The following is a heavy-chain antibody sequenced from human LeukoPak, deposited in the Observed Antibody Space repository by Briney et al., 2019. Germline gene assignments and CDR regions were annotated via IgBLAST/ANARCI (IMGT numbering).Heavy chain of an antibody. CDR1: GFTFDDYA. D-gene: IGHD3-3*01. J-gene: IGHJ4*02. Sequence: PGGSLRLSCAASGFTFDDYAMHWVRQAPGKGLEWVSGISWNSGSIGYADSVKGRFTISRDNAKNSLYLQMNSLRAEDTALYYCAKGSSDDFWSGYYDYWGQGTLVTVSS. CDR3: AKGSSDDFWSGYYDY. V-gene: IGHV3-9*01. CDR2: ISWNSGSI.